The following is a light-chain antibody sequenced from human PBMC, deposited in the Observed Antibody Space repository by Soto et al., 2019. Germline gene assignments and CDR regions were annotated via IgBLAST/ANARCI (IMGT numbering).Light chain of an antibody. Sequence: QAVVTQPLSVSGAPGQRVTISCTGSSSNIGADYDVHWYQLLPGTAPKLLIYNFNYRPSGVPDRFSGSRSDTSASLAITGLQAEDEADYYCQSYDIILSASIFGGGTKVTVL. V-gene: IGLV1-40*01. CDR1: SSNIGADYD. CDR2: NFN. CDR3: QSYDIILSASI. J-gene: IGLJ2*01.